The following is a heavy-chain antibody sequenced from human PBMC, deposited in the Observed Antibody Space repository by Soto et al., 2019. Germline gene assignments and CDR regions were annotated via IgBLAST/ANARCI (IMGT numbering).Heavy chain of an antibody. V-gene: IGHV3-21*06. Sequence: PGGSLRLSCEASGFTFTSDSMTWVRQAPGKGLEWVSSISSHGRDIFYADSVKGRFTISRDNAKDSLHLQMNSLTGEDSAVYYCARGAALAGTIDLWGQGTLVTVSS. J-gene: IGHJ4*02. CDR3: ARGAALAGTIDL. D-gene: IGHD6-19*01. CDR1: GFTFTSDS. CDR2: ISSHGRDI.